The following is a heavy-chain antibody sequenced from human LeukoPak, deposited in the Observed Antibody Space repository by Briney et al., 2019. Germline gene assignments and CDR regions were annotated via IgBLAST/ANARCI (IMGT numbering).Heavy chain of an antibody. Sequence: GGSLRLSCAASGFTFTSYAMTWVRQGPGKGLEWVSAISASGDTTYYADSVKGRFTISRDNSKNTLSLQMNSLRAEDTAVYYCAASAGPINFWGQGTLVTVSS. J-gene: IGHJ4*02. V-gene: IGHV3-23*01. CDR3: AASAGPINF. CDR1: GFTFTSYA. CDR2: ISASGDTT. D-gene: IGHD3-10*01.